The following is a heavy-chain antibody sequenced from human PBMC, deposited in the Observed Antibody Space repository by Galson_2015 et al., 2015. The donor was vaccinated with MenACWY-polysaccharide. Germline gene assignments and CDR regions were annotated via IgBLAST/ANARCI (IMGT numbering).Heavy chain of an antibody. CDR2: ITPTGGTP. CDR3: AKGSYRANAVLSYYYYYMDV. CDR1: AFDFNKYV. D-gene: IGHD4/OR15-4a*01. V-gene: IGHV3-23*01. Sequence: SLRLSCAASAFDFNKYVMNWVRQPPGKGLQWVSSITPTGGTPYYADSVRGRFTITRDNSKNTLYLQMNSLGAEDTAVYYCAKGSYRANAVLSYYYYYMDV. J-gene: IGHJ6*03.